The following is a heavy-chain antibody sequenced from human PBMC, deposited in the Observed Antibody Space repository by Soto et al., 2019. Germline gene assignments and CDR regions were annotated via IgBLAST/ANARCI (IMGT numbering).Heavy chain of an antibody. CDR1: GFTFSNYA. V-gene: IGHV3-23*01. Sequence: PGGSLRLSCAASGFTFSNYAMSWVRQAPGKGLEWVSVISGSGGSTYYADSVKGRFTISRDNSKNTLYLHMNSLRAEDTAVYYCAKDVAAITMVRGVIITPYYFDYWGQGTLVTVSS. J-gene: IGHJ4*02. D-gene: IGHD3-10*01. CDR2: ISGSGGST. CDR3: AKDVAAITMVRGVIITPYYFDY.